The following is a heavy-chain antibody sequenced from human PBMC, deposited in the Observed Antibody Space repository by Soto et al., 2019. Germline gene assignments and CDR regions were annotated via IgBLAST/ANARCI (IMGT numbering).Heavy chain of an antibody. CDR1: GGSFSGYY. V-gene: IGHV4-34*01. Sequence: SETLSLTCAVYGGSFSGYYWSWIRQPPGKGLEWIGEINHSGSTNYNPSLKSRVTISVDTSKNQFSLKLSSVTAADTAVYYCARGRSPYYYDSSGYYPRGKIDYWGQGTLVTVSS. CDR2: INHSGST. D-gene: IGHD3-22*01. J-gene: IGHJ4*02. CDR3: ARGRSPYYYDSSGYYPRGKIDY.